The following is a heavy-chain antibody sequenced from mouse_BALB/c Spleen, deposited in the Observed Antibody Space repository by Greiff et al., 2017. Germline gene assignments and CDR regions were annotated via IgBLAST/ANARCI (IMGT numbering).Heavy chain of an antibody. Sequence: EVKVVESGGGLVQPGGSLRLSCATSGFTFSDFYMEWVRQPPGKRLEWIAASRNKANDYTTEYSASVKGRFIVSRDTSQSILYLQMNALRAEDTAIYYCARVTITTASYAMDYWGQGTSVTVSS. D-gene: IGHD1-2*01. CDR3: ARVTITTASYAMDY. CDR1: GFTFSDFY. J-gene: IGHJ4*01. CDR2: SRNKANDYTT. V-gene: IGHV7-1*02.